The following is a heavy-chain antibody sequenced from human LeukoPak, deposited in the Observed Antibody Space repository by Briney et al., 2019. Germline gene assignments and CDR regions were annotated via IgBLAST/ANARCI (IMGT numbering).Heavy chain of an antibody. CDR1: RFTFSTYS. CDR3: ARESLVVAATTGVDY. J-gene: IGHJ4*02. V-gene: IGHV3-21*01. Sequence: GGSLRLSCAASRFTFSTYSMNWVRQAPGKGLEWVSSISSRSTYIYYADSVKGRFTISRDNAKNSLYLQMNSLRAEDTAVYYCARESLVVAATTGVDYWGQGTLVTVSS. D-gene: IGHD2-15*01. CDR2: ISSRSTYI.